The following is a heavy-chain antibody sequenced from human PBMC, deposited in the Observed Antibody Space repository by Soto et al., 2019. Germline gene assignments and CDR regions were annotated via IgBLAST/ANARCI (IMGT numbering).Heavy chain of an antibody. CDR2: TSADNGDT. J-gene: IGHJ4*02. CDR1: GYTFTRYG. Sequence: QVQLVQSGAEVKEPGASVKVSCKASGYTFTRYGFSWVRQAPGQGLEWMAWTSADNGDTNFAPKLQGRVTLTTDTSTGTAYMELRGLRSDDTAVYYCARDERGTCTSSSCYYFDYWGQGTLVTVSS. CDR3: ARDERGTCTSSSCYYFDY. D-gene: IGHD2-2*01. V-gene: IGHV1-18*04.